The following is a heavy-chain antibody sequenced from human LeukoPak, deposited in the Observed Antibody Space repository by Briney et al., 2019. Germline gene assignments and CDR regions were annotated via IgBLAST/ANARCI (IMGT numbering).Heavy chain of an antibody. CDR1: RFTVSSYY. D-gene: IGHD3-16*01. CDR2: IYSVGTT. V-gene: IGHV3-53*01. CDR3: ARDLHPRLTGYFDY. Sequence: GGSLRLSCVASRFTVSSYYVSWFRQAPGKGLDGVSVIYSVGTTYYAGSVEGRFTVSRDNSKNTLYLEMRSLRAEDTAVYYCARDLHPRLTGYFDYWGQGTLVTVSS. J-gene: IGHJ4*02.